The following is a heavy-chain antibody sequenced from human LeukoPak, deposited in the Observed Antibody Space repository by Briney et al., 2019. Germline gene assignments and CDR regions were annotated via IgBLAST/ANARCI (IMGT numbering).Heavy chain of an antibody. D-gene: IGHD6-13*01. Sequence: AASVKVSCKASGYTFTSYDIKWVRQATGQGLEWMGWMNPNSGNTGYAQKFQGRVTITRNTSISTAYMELSSLRSEDAAVYYCARGRAAAGSKGYYFDYWGQGTLVTVSS. CDR1: GYTFTSYD. V-gene: IGHV1-8*03. CDR2: MNPNSGNT. CDR3: ARGRAAAGSKGYYFDY. J-gene: IGHJ4*02.